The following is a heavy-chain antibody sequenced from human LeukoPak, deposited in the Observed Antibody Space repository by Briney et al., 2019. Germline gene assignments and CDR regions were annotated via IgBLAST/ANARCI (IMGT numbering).Heavy chain of an antibody. D-gene: IGHD3-10*01. CDR2: IKQDGSEK. V-gene: IGHV3-7*01. CDR3: ARGGRPYGSGSSYFDY. J-gene: IGHJ4*02. CDR1: GFTFSSYG. Sequence: GGSLRLSCAASGFTFSSYGMSWVRQAPGKGLEWVANIKQDGSEKYYVDSVKGRFTISRDNAKNSLYLQMNSLRAEDTAVYYCARGGRPYGSGSSYFDYWGQGTLVTVSS.